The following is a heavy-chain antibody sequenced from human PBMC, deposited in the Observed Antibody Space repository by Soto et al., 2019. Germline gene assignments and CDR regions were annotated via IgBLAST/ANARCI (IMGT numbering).Heavy chain of an antibody. V-gene: IGHV4-30-2*01. D-gene: IGHD6-6*01. CDR2: IYHSGST. CDR1: GGSISSGGYS. J-gene: IGHJ4*02. CDR3: AGGIAARPLGY. Sequence: QLQLQESGSGLVKPSQTLSLTCAVSGGSISSGGYSWSWIRQPPGKGLEWIGYIYHSGSTYYNPSLKXRXPXPXXRSKNQFSLKLSSVTAADTAVYYCAGGIAARPLGYWGQGTLVTVSS.